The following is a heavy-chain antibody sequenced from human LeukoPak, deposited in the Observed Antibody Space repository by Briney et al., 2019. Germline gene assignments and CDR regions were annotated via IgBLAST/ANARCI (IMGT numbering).Heavy chain of an antibody. CDR2: IYHSGSS. D-gene: IGHD2-15*01. J-gene: IGHJ5*02. CDR1: GVCITTTNW. CDR3: TGDSELNCSEGVCNANRYDP. V-gene: IGHV4-4*02. Sequence: TSETLSLTQALCGVCITTTNWLSWVRQPPGKGLEWIGEIYHSGSSNSNPSLKSRVTISVDKSKNQFSLRLTSVTAADTAVYFCTGDSELNCSEGVCNANRYDPWGQGTLVTVSS.